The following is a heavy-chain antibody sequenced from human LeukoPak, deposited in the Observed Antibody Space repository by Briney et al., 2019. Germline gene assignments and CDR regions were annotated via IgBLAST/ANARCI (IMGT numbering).Heavy chain of an antibody. Sequence: ASVKVSCKASGDTFSSDGISWVRQAPGEGLEWMGWISGYNGNTHYAQNLQGRVTMTTDTSKSTAYMELRSLTSDDTAVYYCARGGHRRYYYTSGSGFDPWGQGTLVSVSS. CDR2: ISGYNGNT. J-gene: IGHJ5*02. CDR1: GDTFSSDG. D-gene: IGHD3-10*01. CDR3: ARGGHRRYYYTSGSGFDP. V-gene: IGHV1-18*01.